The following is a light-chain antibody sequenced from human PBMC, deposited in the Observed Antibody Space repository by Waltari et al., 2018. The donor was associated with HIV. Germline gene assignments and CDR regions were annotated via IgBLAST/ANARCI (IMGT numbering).Light chain of an antibody. V-gene: IGKV3-15*01. Sequence: EMVMTQSPATLSVSPGERATLSCRASQSVGSKLAWYQQKPGQAPRLLIYGASSRATGVSARFSGSGSWTEFTLTVSSLESEDFAVYYCQQYENWPYTFGQGTKLEIK. J-gene: IGKJ2*01. CDR1: QSVGSK. CDR2: GAS. CDR3: QQYENWPYT.